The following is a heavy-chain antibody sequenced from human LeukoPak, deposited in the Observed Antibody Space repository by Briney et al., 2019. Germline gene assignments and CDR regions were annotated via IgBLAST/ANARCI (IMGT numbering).Heavy chain of an antibody. D-gene: IGHD6-13*01. Sequence: PGGSLRLSCVASGFIFDNYPMHWVRQAPGKGLEWVSGISWNSGSLVHADPVKGRFTISRDNAKNSLYLQMNSLRAEDTALYYCARSSYTGQQMVPVLDYWGRGTLVTVSS. CDR3: ARSSYTGQQMVPVLDY. CDR1: GFIFDNYP. CDR2: ISWNSGSL. J-gene: IGHJ4*02. V-gene: IGHV3-9*01.